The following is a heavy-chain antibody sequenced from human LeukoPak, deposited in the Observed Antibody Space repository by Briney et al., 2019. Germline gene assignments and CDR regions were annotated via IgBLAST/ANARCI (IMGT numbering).Heavy chain of an antibody. CDR3: ARELWFVNAPGSWFDP. V-gene: IGHV4-30-2*01. CDR2: IFHSGSS. D-gene: IGHD3-10*01. CDR1: GDSISSGDYS. Sequence: SQTLSLTCAVSGDSISSGDYSWSWIRQPSGKGLEWIGYIFHSGSSYYNPSLKSRVTISVDKSKNQFSLRLTSVTAADTAVYYCARELWFVNAPGSWFDPWGQGALVTVSS. J-gene: IGHJ5*02.